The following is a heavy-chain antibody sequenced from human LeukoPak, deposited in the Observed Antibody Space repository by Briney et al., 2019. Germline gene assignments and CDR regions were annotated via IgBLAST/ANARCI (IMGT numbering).Heavy chain of an antibody. D-gene: IGHD6-13*01. V-gene: IGHV1-2*06. CDR1: GHTFTGYY. CDR2: INPNSGGT. Sequence: ASVKVSCKASGHTFTGYYMHWVRQAPGQGLEWMGRINPNSGGTNYTQKFQGRVTMTRDTSISTAYMELSRLRSDDTAVYYCARDASSSWYGSKPDFDYWGQGTLVTVSS. J-gene: IGHJ4*02. CDR3: ARDASSSWYGSKPDFDY.